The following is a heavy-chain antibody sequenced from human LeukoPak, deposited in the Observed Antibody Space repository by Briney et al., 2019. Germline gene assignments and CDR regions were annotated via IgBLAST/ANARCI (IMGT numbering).Heavy chain of an antibody. CDR2: IYYSGST. CDR1: GGSISSSSYY. Sequence: PSETLSLTCTVSGGSISSSSYYWGWIRQPPGKGLEWIGSIYYSGSTYYNPSLKSRVTISVDTSKNQFSLQVSSVTAADTAVYYCARQQIYVDTGLVDYFDYWGQGILVTVSS. J-gene: IGHJ4*02. D-gene: IGHD5-18*01. V-gene: IGHV4-39*01. CDR3: ARQQIYVDTGLVDYFDY.